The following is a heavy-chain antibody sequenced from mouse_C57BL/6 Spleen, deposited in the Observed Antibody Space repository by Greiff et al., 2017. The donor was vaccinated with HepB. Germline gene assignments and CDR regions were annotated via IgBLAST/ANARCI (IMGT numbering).Heavy chain of an antibody. CDR3: ARSPHYYGSSLDV. D-gene: IGHD1-1*01. J-gene: IGHJ1*03. CDR1: GYTFTSYW. V-gene: IGHV1-50*01. Sequence: VQLQQPGAELVKPGASVKLSCKASGYTFTSYWMQWVKQRPGQGLEWIGEIDPSDSYTNYNQKFKGKATLTVDTSSSTAYMQLSSLTSEDSAVYYCARSPHYYGSSLDVWGTGTTVTVSS. CDR2: IDPSDSYT.